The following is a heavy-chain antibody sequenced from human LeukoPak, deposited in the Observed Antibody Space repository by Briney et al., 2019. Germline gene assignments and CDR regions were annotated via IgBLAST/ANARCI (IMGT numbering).Heavy chain of an antibody. CDR2: ISGSGSST. D-gene: IGHD1-26*01. CDR1: GFTFSSYA. CDR3: AKGLQWELPFDY. Sequence: GGSLRLSCAASGFTFSSYAMSWVRQAPGKRLEWLSSISGSGSSTYYADSVKGRFTISRDNSKNTLYVQMNSLRAEDTAVYSCAKGLQWELPFDYWGQGTLVTVSS. V-gene: IGHV3-23*01. J-gene: IGHJ4*02.